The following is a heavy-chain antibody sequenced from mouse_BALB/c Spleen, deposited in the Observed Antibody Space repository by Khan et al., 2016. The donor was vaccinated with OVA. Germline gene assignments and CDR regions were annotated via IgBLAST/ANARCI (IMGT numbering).Heavy chain of an antibody. J-gene: IGHJ4*01. Sequence: VQLQQSGPELVKPGASMKISCKASGYSFTGYTMNWVKQSHGKNLEWIGLINPYNGGTSYNQKFKGKATLNVDKSSSTAYMELLSLTSDNSAVYYCARGDGYYDAMDYWGQGTSVTVSS. CDR2: INPYNGGT. CDR3: ARGDGYYDAMDY. V-gene: IGHV1-18*01. CDR1: GYSFTGYT. D-gene: IGHD2-3*01.